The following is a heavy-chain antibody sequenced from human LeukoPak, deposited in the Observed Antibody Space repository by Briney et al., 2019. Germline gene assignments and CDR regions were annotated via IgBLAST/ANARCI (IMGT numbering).Heavy chain of an antibody. CDR2: IKQDGSEK. CDR3: ARIGSIGAAAPFDY. CDR1: GFIFSTSW. Sequence: PGGSLRPSCAASGFIFSTSWMSWVRQAPGKGLEWVANIKQDGSEKYYVDSVKGRFTISRDNAKKSLFLQINILRAEDTAVYYCARIGSIGAAAPFDYWGQGTLVTVSS. D-gene: IGHD6-13*01. J-gene: IGHJ4*02. V-gene: IGHV3-7*05.